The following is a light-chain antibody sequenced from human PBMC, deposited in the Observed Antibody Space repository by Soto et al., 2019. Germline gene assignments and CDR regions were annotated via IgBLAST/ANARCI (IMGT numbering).Light chain of an antibody. V-gene: IGLV2-14*01. CDR3: TSYISSGVPVV. CDR1: SSDVGGYNY. Sequence: QSVLTQPASVSGSPGQSITISCTGTSSDVGGYNYVSWYQQHPGKAPKLMIYEVSNRPSGVSNRFSGSKSGNTASLTISGLQAEDEADYYCTSYISSGVPVVFGGGTKLTVL. CDR2: EVS. J-gene: IGLJ2*01.